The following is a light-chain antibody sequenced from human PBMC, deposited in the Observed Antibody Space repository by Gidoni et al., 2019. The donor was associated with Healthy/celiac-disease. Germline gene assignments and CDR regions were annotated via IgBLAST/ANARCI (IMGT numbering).Light chain of an antibody. Sequence: EIVMTQSPATLSVSPGERATLSCRSSQSVSSKLAWYQQKPGQAHRLLIYGASIRATGIPARFSGSGSGTEFTLTISSLQSEDFAVYYCQQYNNWPYTFGQGTKLEIK. CDR1: QSVSSK. CDR3: QQYNNWPYT. CDR2: GAS. J-gene: IGKJ2*01. V-gene: IGKV3D-15*01.